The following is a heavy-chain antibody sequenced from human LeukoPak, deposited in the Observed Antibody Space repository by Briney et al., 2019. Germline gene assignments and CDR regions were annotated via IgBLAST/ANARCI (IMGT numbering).Heavy chain of an antibody. CDR1: GYTFTGYY. CDR3: ARNSAYYDSSGYYQPKAFDI. CDR2: INPNSGGT. J-gene: IGHJ3*02. Sequence: ASVKVSCKASGYTFTGYYMHWVRQAPGQGREWVGLINPNSGGTNYAQKFQGRVTMTRDTSISTAYMELSRLRSDDTAVYYCARNSAYYDSSGYYQPKAFDIWGQGTMVTVSS. D-gene: IGHD3-22*01. V-gene: IGHV1-2*02.